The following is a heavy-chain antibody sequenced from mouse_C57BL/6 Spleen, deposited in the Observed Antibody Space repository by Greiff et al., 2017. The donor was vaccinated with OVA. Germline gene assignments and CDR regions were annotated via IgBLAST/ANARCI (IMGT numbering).Heavy chain of an antibody. CDR2: IYPGAGDT. V-gene: IGHV1-82*01. J-gene: IGHJ2*01. Sequence: QVQLQQSGPELVKPGASVKISCKASGYAFSSSWMNWVKQRPGKGLEWIGRIYPGAGDTNYNGKFKGKATLTADKSSSTAYLQLSSLTSEDSAVYFCARVWDYWGQGTTLTVSS. CDR1: GYAFSSSW. CDR3: ARVWDY.